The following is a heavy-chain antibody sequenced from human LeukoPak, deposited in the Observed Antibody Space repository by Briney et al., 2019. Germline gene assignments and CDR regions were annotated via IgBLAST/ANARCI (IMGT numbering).Heavy chain of an antibody. Sequence: ASVKVSCKASGYTFNNYGISWVRQAPGQGLEWMGWVTSYNGETNYAQRFQGRVTMITDTSTSTAYMELRSLRFDDTAIYYCAKDWHILTGRNCFDPWGQGTLVTVSS. D-gene: IGHD3-9*01. CDR3: AKDWHILTGRNCFDP. J-gene: IGHJ5*02. V-gene: IGHV1-18*01. CDR1: GYTFNNYG. CDR2: VTSYNGET.